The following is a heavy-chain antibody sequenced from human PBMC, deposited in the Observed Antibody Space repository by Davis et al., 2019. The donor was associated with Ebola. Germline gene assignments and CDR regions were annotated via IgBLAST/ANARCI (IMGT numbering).Heavy chain of an antibody. D-gene: IGHD3-3*01. CDR2: ISGSGGST. J-gene: IGHJ5*02. CDR1: GFTFSSYA. V-gene: IGHV3-23*01. CDR3: AKDDLPYYDFWSGIIWFDP. Sequence: GESLKISCSASGFTFSSYAMSWVRQAPGKGLEWVSAISGSGGSTYYADSVKGRFTISRDNSKNTLYLQMNSLRAEDTAVYYCAKDDLPYYDFWSGIIWFDPWGQGTLVTVSS.